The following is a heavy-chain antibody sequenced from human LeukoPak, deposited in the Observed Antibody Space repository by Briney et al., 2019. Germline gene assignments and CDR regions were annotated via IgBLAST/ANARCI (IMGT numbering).Heavy chain of an antibody. CDR3: AKDGGSRYCSSAGCDPFRY. Sequence: GGSLRLSCAASGFTFSSYGMHWVRQAPGKGLEWVAVISYDGSNKYYADSVKGRFTISRDNSKNTLYLQMNSLRAEDTAIYYCAKDGGSRYCSSAGCDPFRYWGQGTLVTVSS. CDR2: ISYDGSNK. V-gene: IGHV3-30*18. J-gene: IGHJ4*02. CDR1: GFTFSSYG. D-gene: IGHD2-2*01.